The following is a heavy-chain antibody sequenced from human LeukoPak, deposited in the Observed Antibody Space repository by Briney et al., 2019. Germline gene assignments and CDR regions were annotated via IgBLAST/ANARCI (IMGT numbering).Heavy chain of an antibody. CDR3: VRDMYDPTSYYFDY. D-gene: IGHD2-8*01. Sequence: GGSLRLSCVASGFTFNTYAMGWVRQAPGKGLEWVSTFSGSGERTYYTDSVKGRFTISRDNSKYTLYLQMNSLRADDTAVYYCVRDMYDPTSYYFDYWGQGTLVTVSS. V-gene: IGHV3-23*01. CDR2: FSGSGERT. CDR1: GFTFNTYA. J-gene: IGHJ4*02.